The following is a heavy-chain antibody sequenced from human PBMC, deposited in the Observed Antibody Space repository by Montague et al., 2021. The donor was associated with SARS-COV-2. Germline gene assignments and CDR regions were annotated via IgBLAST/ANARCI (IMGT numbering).Heavy chain of an antibody. D-gene: IGHD2-2*01. CDR2: INHSGSP. CDR3: ARVQPAAVTFYGMWNGQSYYYYYMDA. CDR1: GGSFSGHY. J-gene: IGHJ6*03. Sequence: SETLSLTCAVYGGSFSGHYWSWIRQPPGKGLEWIGEINHSGSPKYNPSLKSRVILLVDTSKNQFSLTLSSVTAADAAVYYCARVQPAAVTFYGMWNGQSYYYYYMDAWAKGTTVTVSS. V-gene: IGHV4-34*01.